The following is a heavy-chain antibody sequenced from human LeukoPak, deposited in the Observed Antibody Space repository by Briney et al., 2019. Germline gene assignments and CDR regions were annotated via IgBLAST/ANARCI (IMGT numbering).Heavy chain of an antibody. CDR1: GFTFSSYA. V-gene: IGHV3-23*01. Sequence: PGGCLRLSCAASGFTFSSYAMNWVRQAPGKGLEWVSGISGSGGSTYYADSVKGRFTISRDNSKNTLYLQMNSLRAEDTAVYYCAKTIPAHVTMIRGIMFWGHLTIVTASS. CDR2: ISGSGGST. D-gene: IGHD3-10*01. J-gene: IGHJ4*03. CDR3: AKTIPAHVTMIRGIMF.